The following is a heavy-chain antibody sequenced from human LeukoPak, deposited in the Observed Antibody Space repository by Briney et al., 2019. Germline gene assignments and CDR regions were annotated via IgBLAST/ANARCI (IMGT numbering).Heavy chain of an antibody. J-gene: IGHJ3*02. Sequence: EASVKVSCQGSGYTFTSYGISWLRQAPAQGLGWMGWISAYNGNTNYAQKLQGRVTMTTDTCTSTAYMELRSLRSDDTAVYYCARDGDSSGYRNAFDIWGQGTMVTVSS. CDR2: ISAYNGNT. CDR3: ARDGDSSGYRNAFDI. V-gene: IGHV1-18*01. D-gene: IGHD3-22*01. CDR1: GYTFTSYG.